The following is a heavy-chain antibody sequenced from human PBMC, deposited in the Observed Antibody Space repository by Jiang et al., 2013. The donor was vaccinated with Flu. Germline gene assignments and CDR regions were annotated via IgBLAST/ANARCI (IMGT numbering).Heavy chain of an antibody. CDR3: ARQFSLSDWFDP. V-gene: IGHV5-51*01. Sequence: IIYPGDSDTRYSPSFQGQVTISADKSISTAYLQWSSLKASDTAMYYCARQFSLSDWFDPWGQGTLVTVSS. J-gene: IGHJ5*02. D-gene: IGHD2/OR15-2a*01. CDR2: IYPGDSDT.